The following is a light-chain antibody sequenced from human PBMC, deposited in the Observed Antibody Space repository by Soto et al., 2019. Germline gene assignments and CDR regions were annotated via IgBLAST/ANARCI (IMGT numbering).Light chain of an antibody. Sequence: EIVLTQSPGTLSLSPGDRVTLSCRASQSLRSSYLAWYQQKPGQAPRLLIYGASSRATGIPDRFRGSGSGTDFTLTISRLDPEDFAVYYCQQYGGSPYTFGQGTKLEIK. J-gene: IGKJ2*01. CDR1: QSLRSSY. CDR2: GAS. V-gene: IGKV3-20*01. CDR3: QQYGGSPYT.